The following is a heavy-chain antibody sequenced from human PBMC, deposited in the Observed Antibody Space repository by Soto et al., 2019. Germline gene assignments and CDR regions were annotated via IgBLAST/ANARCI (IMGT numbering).Heavy chain of an antibody. V-gene: IGHV4-59*01. CDR2: IYYSGST. CDR1: GGSISSYY. D-gene: IGHD7-27*01. J-gene: IGHJ4*02. Sequence: SETLSLTCTVSGGSISSYYWSWIRQPPGKGLEWIGYIYYSGSTNYNPSLKSRVTISVDTSKNQFSLKLSSVTAADTAVYYCARKLGIIGHFAYWGQGTLVTVSS. CDR3: ARKLGIIGHFAY.